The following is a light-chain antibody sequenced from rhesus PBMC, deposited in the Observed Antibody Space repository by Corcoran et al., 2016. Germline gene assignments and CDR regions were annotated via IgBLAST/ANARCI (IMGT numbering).Light chain of an antibody. V-gene: IGKV1-66*01. Sequence: DIQMTQSPSSLSASVGDTVPITCRASQGINNYLSWYQQKPGKAPKPLIYDASSLETGVPSRFSGSGSGTDHTLTISRLQPEDIATYYCQQYNNSPFTFGPGTKLDIK. CDR1: QGINNY. J-gene: IGKJ3*01. CDR2: DAS. CDR3: QQYNNSPFT.